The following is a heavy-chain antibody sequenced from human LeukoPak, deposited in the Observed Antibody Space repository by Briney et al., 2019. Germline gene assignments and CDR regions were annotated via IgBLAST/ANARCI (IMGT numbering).Heavy chain of an antibody. V-gene: IGHV3-7*01. CDR2: IKQDGSEK. D-gene: IGHD3-10*01. CDR3: ARDRYGSGSYYNLASRLFDY. CDR1: GFTFSSYW. Sequence: PGGSLRLSCAASGFTFSSYWMSWVRQAPGKELEWVANIKQDGSEKYYVDSVKGRFTISRDNAKNSLYLQMNSLRAEDTAVYYCARDRYGSGSYYNLASRLFDYWGQGTLVTVSS. J-gene: IGHJ4*02.